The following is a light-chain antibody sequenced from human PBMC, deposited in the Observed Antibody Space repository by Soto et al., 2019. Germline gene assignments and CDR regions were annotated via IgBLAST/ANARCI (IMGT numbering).Light chain of an antibody. CDR2: DVS. Sequence: QSALTQPASVSGSPGQSITISCTGTGSDVGGYNYVSWYQQHPGKAPKLMIYDVSNRPLGVSNRFSGSKSGNTASLTISGLHAEDEADYYCCSSTSSSPYVFGTGTKLTVL. CDR1: GSDVGGYNY. J-gene: IGLJ1*01. CDR3: CSSTSSSPYV. V-gene: IGLV2-14*01.